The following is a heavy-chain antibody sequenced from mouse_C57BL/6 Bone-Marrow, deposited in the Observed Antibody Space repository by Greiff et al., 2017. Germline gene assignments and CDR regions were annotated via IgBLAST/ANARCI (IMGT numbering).Heavy chain of an antibody. J-gene: IGHJ3*02. D-gene: IGHD5-1-1*01. CDR2: INPNNGGT. Sequence: VQLQQSGPELVKPGASVKISCKASGYTFTDYYMNWVKQSHGKSLEWIGDINPNNGGTSYNQKFKGKATLTVDKSSSTAYMELRSLTSEDSAVXYGARRRLGKNLLVRTWGQGTLVTVSA. CDR1: GYTFTDYY. V-gene: IGHV1-26*01. CDR3: ARRRLGKNLLVRT.